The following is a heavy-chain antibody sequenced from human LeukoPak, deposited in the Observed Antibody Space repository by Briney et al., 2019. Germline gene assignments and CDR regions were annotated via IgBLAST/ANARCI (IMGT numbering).Heavy chain of an antibody. CDR3: ARGPRTGVFWSGYYMTDY. Sequence: KPSETLSLTCAVYGGSFSGYYWRWIRQPPGKGLEWIGEINHSGSTNYNPSLKSRVTISVDTYKNQFSLKLSSVTAADTAVYYCARGPRTGVFWSGYYMTDYWGQGTLVTVSS. V-gene: IGHV4-34*01. CDR1: GGSFSGYY. CDR2: INHSGST. D-gene: IGHD3-3*01. J-gene: IGHJ4*02.